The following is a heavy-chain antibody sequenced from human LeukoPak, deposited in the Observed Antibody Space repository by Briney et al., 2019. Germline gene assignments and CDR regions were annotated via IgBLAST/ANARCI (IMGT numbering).Heavy chain of an antibody. D-gene: IGHD1-26*01. V-gene: IGHV4-59*01. CDR3: AREVPWVWNFDL. CDR1: GDSISGYY. Sequence: PSETLSLTCTVSGDSISGYYWNWIRQPPGKGLEWIGYIYYSGSANYNPSLKSRVTMSGDTSKNQISLKMTYVTAADTAVYYCAREVPWVWNFDLWGRGTLITVSS. CDR2: IYYSGSA. J-gene: IGHJ2*01.